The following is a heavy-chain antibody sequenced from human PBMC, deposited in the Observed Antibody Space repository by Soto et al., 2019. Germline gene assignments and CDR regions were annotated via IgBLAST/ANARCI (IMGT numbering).Heavy chain of an antibody. Sequence: GSLRLSCVDSEFTFSSCWMHWVRQVPGKGLVWVSRMNEDGSTTDYADSVKGRFTISRDNARNTLYLQMNSLRAEDTAVYYCARDLSGRADVWGQGTTVTVSS. CDR2: MNEDGSTT. CDR1: EFTFSSCW. D-gene: IGHD3-10*01. V-gene: IGHV3-74*01. J-gene: IGHJ6*02. CDR3: ARDLSGRADV.